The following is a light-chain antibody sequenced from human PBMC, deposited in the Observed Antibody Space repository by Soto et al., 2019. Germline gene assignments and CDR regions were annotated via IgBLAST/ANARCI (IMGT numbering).Light chain of an antibody. Sequence: QLVLTQPPSASGTPGQRVTIACSGSNSNIGSNPVYWYLQLPGTAPKLLIYRSTQRPSGVPDRFSGSKSGTSASLAISGLRFEDEADYYCAAWDDSLSGVVFGGGTQLTVL. CDR3: AAWDDSLSGVV. V-gene: IGLV1-47*01. CDR2: RST. J-gene: IGLJ2*01. CDR1: NSNIGSNP.